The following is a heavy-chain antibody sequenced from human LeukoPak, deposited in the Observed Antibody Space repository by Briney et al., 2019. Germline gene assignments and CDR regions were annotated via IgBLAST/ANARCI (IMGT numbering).Heavy chain of an antibody. CDR1: GFTFSSYA. V-gene: IGHV3-30*04. CDR2: ISYDGSNK. CDR3: ASPRGYSYGPHMDV. Sequence: GGSLRLSCAASGFTFSSYAMHWVRQAPGKGLEWVAVISYDGSNKYYADSVKGRFTISRDNSKNTLYLQMNSLRAEDTAVYYCASPRGYSYGPHMDVWGKGTTVTVPS. J-gene: IGHJ6*03. D-gene: IGHD5-18*01.